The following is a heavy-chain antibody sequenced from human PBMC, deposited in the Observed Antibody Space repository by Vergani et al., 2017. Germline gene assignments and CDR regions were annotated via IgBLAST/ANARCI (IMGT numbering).Heavy chain of an antibody. CDR3: ARVDTXVPATSHFDDMDV. Sequence: QVQLQESGPGVVKPSQTLTLTCAVSGGSISSGDHCWTWIRQRPGKGLEWIGYIFYSGTTYANPSLRSRLTSSVDTSQNQFSLKLRSVTAADTAVYYCARVDTXVPATSHFDDMDVWGKGTTVVVSS. V-gene: IGHV4-31*11. J-gene: IGHJ6*03. D-gene: IGHD6-25*01. CDR1: GGSISSGDHC. CDR2: IFYSGTT.